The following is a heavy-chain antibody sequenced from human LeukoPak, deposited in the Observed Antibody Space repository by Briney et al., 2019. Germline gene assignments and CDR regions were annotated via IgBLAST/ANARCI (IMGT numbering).Heavy chain of an antibody. Sequence: ASVKVSCKASGYTFTSYAMHWVRQAPGQRLEWMGWINAGNGNTKYSQKFQGRVTITRDTSASTAYVELSSLRSEDTAVYYCARGAAAGPHRYWGQGTLVTVSS. V-gene: IGHV1-3*01. D-gene: IGHD6-13*01. CDR1: GYTFTSYA. CDR2: INAGNGNT. J-gene: IGHJ4*02. CDR3: ARGAAAGPHRY.